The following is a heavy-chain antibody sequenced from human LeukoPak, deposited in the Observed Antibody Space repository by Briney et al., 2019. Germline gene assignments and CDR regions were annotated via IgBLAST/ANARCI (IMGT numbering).Heavy chain of an antibody. CDR3: ATQLWLPSSVDD. J-gene: IGHJ4*02. CDR1: GFTFSDYY. Sequence: GGSLRLSCAASGFTFSDYYMSWIRQAPGKGLQWVSYISSTGSSISYADSVEGRFTISRDNAKNSLYLQMNSLRVEDTAVYYCATQLWLPSSVDDWGQGTLVTVSS. CDR2: ISSTGSSI. V-gene: IGHV3-11*01. D-gene: IGHD6-19*01.